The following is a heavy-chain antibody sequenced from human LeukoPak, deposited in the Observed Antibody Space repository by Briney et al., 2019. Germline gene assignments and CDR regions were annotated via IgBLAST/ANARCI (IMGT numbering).Heavy chain of an antibody. Sequence: SETLSLTCTVSGGSISSYYWGRIRQPPGKGLEWIGSIYYSGSTYYNPSLKSRVTISVDTSKNQFSLKLSSVTAADTAVYYCARHITVTRRQPLFDYWGQGTLVTVSS. D-gene: IGHD4-17*01. CDR3: ARHITVTRRQPLFDY. CDR2: IYYSGST. CDR1: GGSISSYY. V-gene: IGHV4-39*01. J-gene: IGHJ4*02.